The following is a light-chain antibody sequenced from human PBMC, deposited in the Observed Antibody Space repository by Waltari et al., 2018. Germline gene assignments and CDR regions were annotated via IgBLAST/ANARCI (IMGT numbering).Light chain of an antibody. Sequence: DIQMTQSPSSLSASVVDTVTVTCRASQDISGYLHWFQQKPGKPPRLLIYAATTLHSGVPSRFSGSGSRTEFTLTVSSLQPEDVATYYCLQQNSYPVTFGGGTKVEIK. J-gene: IGKJ4*01. CDR2: AAT. V-gene: IGKV1-17*01. CDR1: QDISGY. CDR3: LQQNSYPVT.